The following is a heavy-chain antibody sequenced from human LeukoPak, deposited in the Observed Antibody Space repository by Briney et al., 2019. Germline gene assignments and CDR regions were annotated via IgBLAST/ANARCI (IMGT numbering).Heavy chain of an antibody. CDR1: GFTFTDYY. J-gene: IGHJ4*02. V-gene: IGHV3-11*06. Sequence: GVSLRLSCTASGFTFTDYYMSWIRLAPGKGLEWVSYITTRSSYTNYAGSVKGRFTISRDNAKNSLFLQMNGLRAEDTAVYYCARAGGVHTYGNYFDYWGQGTLVTVSS. CDR2: ITTRSSYT. CDR3: ARAGGVHTYGNYFDY. D-gene: IGHD3-10*01.